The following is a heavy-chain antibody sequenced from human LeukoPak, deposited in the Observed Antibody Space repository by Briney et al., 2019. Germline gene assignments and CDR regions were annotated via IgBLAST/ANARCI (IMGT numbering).Heavy chain of an antibody. CDR3: AATEGLYSGYRKTLYYYYMDV. Sequence: MTSQTLSLTCTVSGGSISSGSYYWSWIRQPAGKGLEWIGRIYTSGSANYNPSLKSRVTISVDTSKNQFSLKLSSVTAADTAVYYCAATEGLYSGYRKTLYYYYMDVWGKGTTVTVSS. CDR2: IYTSGSA. V-gene: IGHV4-61*02. CDR1: GGSISSGSYY. D-gene: IGHD5-12*01. J-gene: IGHJ6*03.